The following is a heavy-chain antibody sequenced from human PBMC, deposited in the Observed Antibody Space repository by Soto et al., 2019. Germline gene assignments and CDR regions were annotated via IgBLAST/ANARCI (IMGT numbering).Heavy chain of an antibody. CDR3: XXXXXXXXXXXXXXYGMDV. J-gene: IGHJ6*02. V-gene: IGHV3-33*01. Sequence: QVQLVESGGGVVQPGRSLRLSCTASGFSFSTYGMQWVRQAPGXXXEWVALVWYDGRNKHYVDSVAGRFTISRDNSKXXXXXXXXXXXXXXXXXXXXXXXXXXXXXXXXXXYGMDVWGQGTTVTVSS. CDR2: VWYDGRNK. CDR1: GFSFSTYG.